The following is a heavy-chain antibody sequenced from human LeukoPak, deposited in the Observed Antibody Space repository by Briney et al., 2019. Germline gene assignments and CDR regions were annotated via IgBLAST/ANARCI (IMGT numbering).Heavy chain of an antibody. CDR2: IGSDGGNE. J-gene: IGHJ6*02. Sequence: GGSLGLSCVASDFIFSSYGMHWVRQAPGKGLEWVAVIGSDGGNEDYADSVKGRFTISRDNSKNTMFLQMNRLRDDDTAIYYCAREYYYASGFMDVWGQGTTVIVS. D-gene: IGHD3-10*01. V-gene: IGHV3-33*01. CDR3: AREYYYASGFMDV. CDR1: DFIFSSYG.